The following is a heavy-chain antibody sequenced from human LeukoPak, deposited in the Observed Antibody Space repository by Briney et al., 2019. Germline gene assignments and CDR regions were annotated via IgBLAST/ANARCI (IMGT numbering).Heavy chain of an antibody. V-gene: IGHV1-2*02. CDR3: KVTFGGQADY. CDR1: GYTFTGYY. J-gene: IGHJ4*02. CDR2: INPNSGGT. Sequence: ASVKVSCKASGYTFTGYYMHWVRQAPGQGPEWMGWINPNSGGTNFAQKFQGRVTMTRDTSISTAYMELSRLRSDDTAVYYCKVTFGGQADYWGQGTLVTVSS. D-gene: IGHD3-16*01.